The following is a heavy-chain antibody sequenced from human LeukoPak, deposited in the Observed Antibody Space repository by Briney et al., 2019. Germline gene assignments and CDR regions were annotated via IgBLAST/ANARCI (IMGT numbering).Heavy chain of an antibody. CDR1: GASISYSSYS. Sequence: KPSETLSLTCTVSGASISYSSYSWGWIRQPPGKGLEWIGTINYSGSIYYNPSLKSRVTISLDTSKNQFSLKLSSVTAADTAVYYCARGWQWFDPWGQGTLVTVSS. D-gene: IGHD2-15*01. CDR2: INYSGSI. CDR3: ARGWQWFDP. V-gene: IGHV4-39*07. J-gene: IGHJ5*02.